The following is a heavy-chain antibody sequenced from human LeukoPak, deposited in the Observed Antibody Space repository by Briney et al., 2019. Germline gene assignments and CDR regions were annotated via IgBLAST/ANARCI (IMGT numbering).Heavy chain of an antibody. J-gene: IGHJ4*02. Sequence: SETLSLTCTVSGGSISSSSYYWGWIRQPPGKGLEWIGSIPPGKGLEWIGSIYYSGSTYYNPSLKSRVTISVDTSKNQFSLKLSSVTAADTAVYYCARETYYYDSSAPRPFDYWGQGTLVTVSS. CDR1: GGSISSSSYY. CDR2: IYYSGST. V-gene: IGHV4-39*07. CDR3: ARETYYYDSSAPRPFDY. D-gene: IGHD3-22*01.